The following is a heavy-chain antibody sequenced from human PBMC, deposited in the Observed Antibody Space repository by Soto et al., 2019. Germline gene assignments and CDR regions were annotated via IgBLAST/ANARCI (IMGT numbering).Heavy chain of an antibody. CDR1: GFTFSGSA. Sequence: GGSLRLSCAASGFTFSGSAMHWVRQASGKGLEWVGRIRSKANSYATAYAASVKGRFTISRDDSKNTAYLQMNSLKTEDTAVYYCTMRFEIPNHWGQGTLVTVSS. CDR2: IRSKANSYAT. D-gene: IGHD2-2*02. J-gene: IGHJ5*02. CDR3: TMRFEIPNH. V-gene: IGHV3-73*01.